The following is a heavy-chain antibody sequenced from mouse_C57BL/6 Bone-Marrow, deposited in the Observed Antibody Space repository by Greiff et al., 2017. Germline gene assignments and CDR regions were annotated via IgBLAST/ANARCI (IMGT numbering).Heavy chain of an antibody. V-gene: IGHV1-69*01. J-gene: IGHJ4*01. CDR2: IDPSDSYT. CDR3: ARIYYGNYEGVDY. Sequence: QVQLQQPGAELVMPGASVKLSCKASGYTFTSYWMHWVKQRPGQGLEWIGEIDPSDSYTNYNQKFKGKSTLTVDKSSSTAYMQLSSLTSEDSAVYYCARIYYGNYEGVDYWGQGASVTVSS. CDR1: GYTFTSYW. D-gene: IGHD2-1*01.